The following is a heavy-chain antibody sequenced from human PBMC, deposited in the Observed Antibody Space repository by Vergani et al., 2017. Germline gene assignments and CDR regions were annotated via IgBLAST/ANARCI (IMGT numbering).Heavy chain of an antibody. CDR3: ARHGEDIVVVVAATPNWFDP. CDR1: GGSISSSSYY. Sequence: QLQLQESGPGLVKPSETLSLTCTVSGGSISSSSYYWGWIRQPPGKGLEWIGSIYYSGSTYYNPSLKSRVTISVDTSKNQFSLKLSSVTAADTAVYYCARHGEDIVVVVAATPNWFDPWGQGTLVTGSS. V-gene: IGHV4-39*01. CDR2: IYYSGST. J-gene: IGHJ5*02. D-gene: IGHD2-15*01.